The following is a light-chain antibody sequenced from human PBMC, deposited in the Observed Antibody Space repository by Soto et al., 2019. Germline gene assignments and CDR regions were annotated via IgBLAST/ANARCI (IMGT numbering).Light chain of an antibody. CDR1: QSISSW. J-gene: IGKJ1*01. V-gene: IGKV1-5*01. Sequence: DIRMTQSPSTLSASVGDRVTITCRASQSISSWLAWYQQKPGKAPKLLIYDASSLESGVPSRFSGSGSGTEFTLTISSLQPDDFATYYCQQYNRYWSFGQGTKVEIK. CDR2: DAS. CDR3: QQYNRYWS.